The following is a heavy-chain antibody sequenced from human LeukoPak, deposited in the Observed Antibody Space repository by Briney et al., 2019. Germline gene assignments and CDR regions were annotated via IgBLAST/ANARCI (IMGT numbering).Heavy chain of an antibody. Sequence: SETLSLTCAVYGGSFSGYYWSWIRQPPGKGLEWIGEINHSGSTNYNPSLKSRVTISVDTSKNQFSLKLSSVTAADTAVYYCARRPGYSSGWSSYYYYYYMDVWGKGTTVTISS. D-gene: IGHD6-19*01. CDR1: GGSFSGYY. CDR3: ARRPGYSSGWSSYYYYYYMDV. CDR2: INHSGST. J-gene: IGHJ6*03. V-gene: IGHV4-34*01.